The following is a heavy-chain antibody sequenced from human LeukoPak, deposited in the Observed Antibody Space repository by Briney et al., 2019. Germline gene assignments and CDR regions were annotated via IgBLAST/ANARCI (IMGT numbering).Heavy chain of an antibody. D-gene: IGHD3-10*01. V-gene: IGHV4-61*01. CDR3: VRDRELTY. CDR2: IYNSGSST. J-gene: IGHJ4*02. Sequence: PSETLSLTCIVSGGSVSSGSYYWNWIRQPPGKGLEWIGYIYNSGSSTIYNPSLQSRVTISVDMSKNQFSLRLSSVTAADTAVYFCVRDRELTYWGQGILVTVSS. CDR1: GGSVSSGSYY.